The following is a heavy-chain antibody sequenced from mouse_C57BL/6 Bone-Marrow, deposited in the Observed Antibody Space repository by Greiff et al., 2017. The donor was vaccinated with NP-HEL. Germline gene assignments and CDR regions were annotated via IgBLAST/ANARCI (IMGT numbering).Heavy chain of an antibody. J-gene: IGHJ3*01. CDR1: GYTFTSYG. V-gene: IGHV1-81*01. D-gene: IGHD2-5*01. Sequence: VQLQQSGAELARPGASVKLSCKASGYTFTSYGISWVKQRTGQGLEWIGEIYPRSGNTYYNEKFKGKATLTADKSSSTAYMELRSLTSEDSAVYFCAYSNYAPFAYWGQGTLVTVSA. CDR2: IYPRSGNT. CDR3: AYSNYAPFAY.